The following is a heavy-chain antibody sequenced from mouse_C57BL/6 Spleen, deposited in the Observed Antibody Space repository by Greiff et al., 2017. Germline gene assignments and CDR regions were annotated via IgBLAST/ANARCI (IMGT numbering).Heavy chain of an antibody. CDR2: IYPSDSET. CDR3: ARTGSYYAIDY. V-gene: IGHV1-61*01. J-gene: IGHJ4*01. CDR1: GYTFTSYW. Sequence: QVQLQQPGAELVRPGSSVKLSCKASGYTFTSYWMDWVKQRPGQGLEWIGNIYPSDSETHYNQKFKDKATLTVDKSSSTAYMQLSSLTSEDSAVYYGARTGSYYAIDYWGQGTSVTVSS. D-gene: IGHD4-1*01.